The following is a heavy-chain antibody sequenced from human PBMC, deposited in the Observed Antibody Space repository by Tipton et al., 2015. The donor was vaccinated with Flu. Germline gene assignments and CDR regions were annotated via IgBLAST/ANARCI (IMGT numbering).Heavy chain of an antibody. CDR2: ISYDGSNK. Sequence: SLRLSCAASGFTFSSYGMHWVRQAPGKGLEWVAVISYDGSNKYYADSVKGRFTISRDNSKNTLYLQMNSLRAEDTAVYYCAKDSFMGVMLPFDYWGQGTLVTVSS. J-gene: IGHJ4*02. D-gene: IGHD3-16*01. CDR1: GFTFSSYG. CDR3: AKDSFMGVMLPFDY. V-gene: IGHV3-30*18.